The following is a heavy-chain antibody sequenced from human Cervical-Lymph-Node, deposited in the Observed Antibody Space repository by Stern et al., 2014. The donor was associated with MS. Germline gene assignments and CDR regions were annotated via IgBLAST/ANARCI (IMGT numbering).Heavy chain of an antibody. D-gene: IGHD4-17*01. CDR1: GGTFSSYA. CDR3: ATPGGYGDYESGDYFDY. V-gene: IGHV1-69*01. J-gene: IGHJ4*02. Sequence: VQLVQSGAEVKKPGSSVKVSCKASGGTFSSYAISWVRQAPGQGLEWVGGVIPIFGTANYAQKFQGRVTITADESTSTAYMELSSLRSEDTAVYYCATPGGYGDYESGDYFDYWGQGTLVTVSS. CDR2: VIPIFGTA.